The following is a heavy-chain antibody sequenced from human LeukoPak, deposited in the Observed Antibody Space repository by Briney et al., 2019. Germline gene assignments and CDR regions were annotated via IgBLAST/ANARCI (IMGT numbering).Heavy chain of an antibody. CDR3: AKVNSGTYYEMFNFDS. J-gene: IGHJ4*02. CDR2: INPKSGDS. Sequence: ASVKVSCKASGYTFTGYFIHWVRQAPGQGLEWMGWINPKSGDSRSKQRFQGKVTVTRDTDISTAYLELTRLRSDYTAVYYCAKVNSGTYYEMFNFDSWGQGTLVTVSS. V-gene: IGHV1-2*02. D-gene: IGHD1-26*01. CDR1: GYTFTGYF.